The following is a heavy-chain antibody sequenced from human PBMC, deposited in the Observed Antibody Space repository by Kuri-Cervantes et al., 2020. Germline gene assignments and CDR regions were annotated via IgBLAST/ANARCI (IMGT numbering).Heavy chain of an antibody. CDR1: GFTFSAHY. CDR3: AKGRGYSYGYVDY. Sequence: GGSLRLSCVASGFTFSAHYMSWIRQAPGKGLEWVAVISYDGSNKYYADSVKGRFTISRDNSKNTLYLQMNSLRAEDTAVYYCAKGRGYSYGYVDYWGQGTLVTVSS. V-gene: IGHV3-30*18. CDR2: ISYDGSNK. J-gene: IGHJ4*02. D-gene: IGHD5-18*01.